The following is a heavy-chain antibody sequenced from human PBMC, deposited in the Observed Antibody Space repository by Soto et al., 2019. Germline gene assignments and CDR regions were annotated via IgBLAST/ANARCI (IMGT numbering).Heavy chain of an antibody. D-gene: IGHD6-19*01. CDR3: AKDHSGVFQQWLIFDY. CDR1: GFTFSSYA. CDR2: ISGSGGST. V-gene: IGHV3-23*01. J-gene: IGHJ4*02. Sequence: GGSLRLSCAASGFTFSSYAMSWVRQAPGKGLEWVSAISGSGGSTYYADSVKGRFTISRDNSKNTLYLQMNSLRAEDTAVYYCAKDHSGVFQQWLIFDYWGQGTLVTVSS.